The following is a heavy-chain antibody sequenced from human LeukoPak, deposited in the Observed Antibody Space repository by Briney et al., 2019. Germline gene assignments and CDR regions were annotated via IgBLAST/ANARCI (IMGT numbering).Heavy chain of an antibody. CDR2: ISSSSYI. V-gene: IGHV3-21*01. Sequence: PGGSLRLSCAASGFTFSSYSMNWVRQAPGKGLEWVSSISSSSYIYYADSVKGRFTISRDNAKNSLYLQMNSLRAEDTAVYYCAREISPDIVVVPAARQNAFDIWGQGTMVTVSS. CDR1: GFTFSSYS. CDR3: AREISPDIVVVPAARQNAFDI. J-gene: IGHJ3*02. D-gene: IGHD2-2*01.